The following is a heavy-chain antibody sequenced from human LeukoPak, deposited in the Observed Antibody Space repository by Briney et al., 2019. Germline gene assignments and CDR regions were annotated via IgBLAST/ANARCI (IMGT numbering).Heavy chain of an antibody. V-gene: IGHV1-2*02. J-gene: IGHJ3*02. CDR1: GYTFTGYY. CDR3: ARWGQGIQLWLGPDAFDI. CDR2: INLNSGGT. D-gene: IGHD5-18*01. Sequence: ASVKVSCKASGYTFTGYYMHWVRQAPGQGLEWMGWINLNSGGTNYAQKFQGRVTMTRDTSISTAYMELSRLRSDDTAVYYCARWGQGIQLWLGPDAFDIWGQGTMVTVSS.